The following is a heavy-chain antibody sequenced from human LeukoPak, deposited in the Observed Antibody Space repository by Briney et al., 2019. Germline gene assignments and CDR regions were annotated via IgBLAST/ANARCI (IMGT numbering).Heavy chain of an antibody. D-gene: IGHD3-22*01. J-gene: IGHJ3*02. V-gene: IGHV1-8*01. CDR1: GYTFTSYD. Sequence: VASVKVSCKASGYTFTSYDINWVRQATGQGLEWMGWMNPNSGNTGYAQKFQGRVTMTGNTSISTAYMELSSLRSEDTAVYYCARGDYYDSSGSEGAFDIWGQGTMVTVSS. CDR3: ARGDYYDSSGSEGAFDI. CDR2: MNPNSGNT.